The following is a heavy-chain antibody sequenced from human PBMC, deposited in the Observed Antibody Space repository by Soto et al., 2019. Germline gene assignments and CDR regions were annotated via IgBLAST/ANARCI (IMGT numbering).Heavy chain of an antibody. CDR1: GGSFRGYY. CDR3: ARGLEPDILTRYKWFDT. Sequence: PXESLSLPCAVYGGSFRGYYWSWIRQPPGKGLDWIGEINHSGSTNYNPSLKSRVTISVDTSKSQFSLKLSSVNAADTAVYYCARGLEPDILTRYKWFDTWGQGTLVTVSS. V-gene: IGHV4-34*01. J-gene: IGHJ5*02. CDR2: INHSGST. D-gene: IGHD3-9*01.